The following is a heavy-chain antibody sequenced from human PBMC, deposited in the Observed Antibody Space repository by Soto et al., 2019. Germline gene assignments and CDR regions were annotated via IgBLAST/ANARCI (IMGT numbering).Heavy chain of an antibody. V-gene: IGHV4-39*01. CDR3: ARHDPWGPLDY. CDR1: GDSISSGSYY. Sequence: QLQLQESGPGLVKPSETLSLTCTVSGDSISSGSYYCSWIRQPPGKGLEFIGRNYHSGNTFYNPSFKSRLTISVDTSRNQFSLKLSSLTAADSAVYYCARHDPWGPLDYWGQGTLVTVSS. J-gene: IGHJ4*02. CDR2: NYHSGNT. D-gene: IGHD3-16*01.